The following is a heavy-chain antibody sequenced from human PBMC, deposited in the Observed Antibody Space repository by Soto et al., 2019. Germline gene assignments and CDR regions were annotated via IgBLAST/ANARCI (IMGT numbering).Heavy chain of an antibody. Sequence: EVQLLESGGGLVQPGGSLRLSCAASGFTFSSYAMNWVRQAPGKGLEWVSAISGSGGSTYYADSVKGRITISRDNSKNTLYLQVSSLGAEDMAVYYCAKGAYYDSFYYYGMDVWGQGTTVTVSS. D-gene: IGHD3-22*01. V-gene: IGHV3-23*01. CDR2: ISGSGGST. CDR1: GFTFSSYA. J-gene: IGHJ6*02. CDR3: AKGAYYDSFYYYGMDV.